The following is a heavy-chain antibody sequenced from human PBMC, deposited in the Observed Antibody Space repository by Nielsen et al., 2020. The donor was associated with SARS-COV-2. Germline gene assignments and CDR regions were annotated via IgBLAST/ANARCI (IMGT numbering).Heavy chain of an antibody. J-gene: IGHJ4*02. V-gene: IGHV3-21*01. CDR3: ANSRAFYDSSGYLFDY. Sequence: GGSLRLSCAASGFTFSSYAMNWVRQAPGKRLEWVSSIIASGVDTYYADSVKGRFTISRDNAKNSLYLQMNSLRAEDTAVYFCANSRAFYDSSGYLFDYWGQGSLVTVSS. CDR1: GFTFSSYA. CDR2: IIASGVDT. D-gene: IGHD3-22*01.